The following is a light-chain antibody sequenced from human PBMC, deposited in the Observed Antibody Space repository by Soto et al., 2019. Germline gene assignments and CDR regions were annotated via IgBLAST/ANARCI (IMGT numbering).Light chain of an antibody. J-gene: IGLJ2*01. CDR2: DVS. V-gene: IGLV2-11*01. CDR3: CSYAGSYTVV. Sequence: QSALTQPHSVSGSPGQSVTISCTGTSSDVGGYNSVSWYQQHPGKAPKFMIYDVSKRPSGVPDRFSGSKSGNTASLTISGLQAEDEADYYCCSYAGSYTVVFGGGTKLTVL. CDR1: SSDVGGYNS.